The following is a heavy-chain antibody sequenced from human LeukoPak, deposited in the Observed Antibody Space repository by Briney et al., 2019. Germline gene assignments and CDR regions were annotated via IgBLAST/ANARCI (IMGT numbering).Heavy chain of an antibody. J-gene: IGHJ4*02. D-gene: IGHD4-17*01. CDR3: ARGAYGDYNFDY. Sequence: SQTLSLTCAVSGGSISSGGYSWSWIRQPPGKGLEWIGYIYYSGSTYYNPSLKSRVTISVDTSKNQFSLKLSSVTAADTAVYYCARGAYGDYNFDYWGQGTLVTVSS. V-gene: IGHV4-30-2*05. CDR2: IYYSGST. CDR1: GGSISSGGYS.